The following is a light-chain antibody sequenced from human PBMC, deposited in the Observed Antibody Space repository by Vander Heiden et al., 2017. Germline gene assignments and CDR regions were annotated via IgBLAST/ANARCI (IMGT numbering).Light chain of an antibody. J-gene: IGLJ2*01. CDR2: SNN. Sequence: SVLTQPPSASGTPGQRVTISCSGSTSNIGSNTVNWYHQLPGTAPKLLIYSNNQRPSGVPDRFSGSQSGTSASLAISGLQSEDEADYYCAAWDDSLNGVVFGGGTKLTVL. V-gene: IGLV1-44*01. CDR1: TSNIGSNT. CDR3: AAWDDSLNGVV.